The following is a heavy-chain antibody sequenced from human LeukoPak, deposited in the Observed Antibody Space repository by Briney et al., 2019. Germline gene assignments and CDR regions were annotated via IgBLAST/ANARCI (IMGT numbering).Heavy chain of an antibody. CDR3: ARDRVLYSSSWFAEYFQH. Sequence: GRSLRLSCAASGFTFSSYGMHWVRQAPGKGLEWVAVISYDGSNKYYADSVKGRFTISRDNSKNTLYLQMNSLRAEDTAVYYCARDRVLYSSSWFAEYFQHWGQGTLVTVSS. J-gene: IGHJ1*01. CDR1: GFTFSSYG. V-gene: IGHV3-30*03. D-gene: IGHD6-13*01. CDR2: ISYDGSNK.